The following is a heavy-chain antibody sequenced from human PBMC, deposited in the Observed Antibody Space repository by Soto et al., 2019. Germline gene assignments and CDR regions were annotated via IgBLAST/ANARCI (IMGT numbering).Heavy chain of an antibody. J-gene: IGHJ4*02. Sequence: GGSLRLSCAASGFTFSSYAMHWVRQAPGEGLEWVAVISYDGSNKYYAGSVKGRFTISRDNSKNTLYLQMNSLRAEDTVVYYCANMAEVDTGWVEGAMVTVYS. CDR2: ISYDGSNK. CDR1: GFTFSSYA. CDR3: ANMAEVDTG. D-gene: IGHD2-8*02. V-gene: IGHV3-30-3*01.